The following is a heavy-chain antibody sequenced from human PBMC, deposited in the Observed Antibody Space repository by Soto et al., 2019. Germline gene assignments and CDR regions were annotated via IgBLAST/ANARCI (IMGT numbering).Heavy chain of an antibody. J-gene: IGHJ4*02. CDR3: AKDCSGTSCAKFDY. V-gene: IGHV3-23*01. D-gene: IGHD2-2*01. CDR1: GFTFSIYA. CDR2: ISAGGGTT. Sequence: EVQLLESGGGLVQPGGSLRLSCAASGFTFSIYAMSWVRQAQAKGLEWVSFISAGGGTTYYVDSVKGRFIISRDNSKNTVYLQMSSLRAEDTAVYYCAKDCSGTSCAKFDYWGQGTLVTVSS.